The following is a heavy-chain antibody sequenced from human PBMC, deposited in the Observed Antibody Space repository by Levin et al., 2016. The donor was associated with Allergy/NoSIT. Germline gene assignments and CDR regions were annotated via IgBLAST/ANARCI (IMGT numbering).Heavy chain of an antibody. D-gene: IGHD2-2*02. J-gene: IGHJ6*02. CDR2: IHDSGRT. CDR1: GDSISASDYD. CDR3: ARNFSIYGLDV. Sequence: SETLSLTCTVSGDSISASDYDWNWIRQHAGKGLEWIGSIHDSGRTHFNPSFKSRLTISRDTSKNQFSLSLTSVTAADTAVYFCARNFSIYGLDVWGRGTTVTVSS. V-gene: IGHV4-31*03.